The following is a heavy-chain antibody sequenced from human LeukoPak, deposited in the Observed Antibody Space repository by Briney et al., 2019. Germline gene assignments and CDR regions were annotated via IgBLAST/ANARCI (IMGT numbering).Heavy chain of an antibody. CDR1: GYTFTGYY. D-gene: IGHD1-26*01. Sequence: ASVKVSCKASGYTFTGYYMHWVRQAPGQGLEWMGRINPNSGGTNYAQKFQGRVTMTRDTSISTAYMELSRLRSDDTAVYYCARDLGRSGSYENFDYWGQGTLVTVSS. CDR2: INPNSGGT. V-gene: IGHV1-2*06. CDR3: ARDLGRSGSYENFDY. J-gene: IGHJ4*02.